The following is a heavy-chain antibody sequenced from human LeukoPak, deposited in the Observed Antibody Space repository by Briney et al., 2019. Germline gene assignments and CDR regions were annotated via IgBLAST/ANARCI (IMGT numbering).Heavy chain of an antibody. J-gene: IGHJ4*02. Sequence: QSGGSLRLPCAASGFTFRTSGMNWVRQAPGKGLEWVSYISSSGTTISYAQSVKGRFTITRDNAQNSLTLHMNTPRADDTAVYYCAKDGGTHFDHWGQGTLVTVSS. CDR3: AKDGGTHFDH. CDR1: GFTFRTSG. CDR2: ISSSGTTI. V-gene: IGHV3-48*01. D-gene: IGHD1-26*01.